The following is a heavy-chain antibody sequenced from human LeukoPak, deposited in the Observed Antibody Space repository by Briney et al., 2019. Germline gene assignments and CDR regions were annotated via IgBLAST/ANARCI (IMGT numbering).Heavy chain of an antibody. CDR1: GFTFSSYW. CDR2: IKQDGSEK. V-gene: IGHV3-7*01. CDR3: ARAKGSSNFDY. Sequence: GGSLRLSCAASGFTFSSYWMSWVRQAPGKGLEWVANIKQDGSEKYYVDSVKGRFTIARDNAKNSLYLQMNSLRAEDTAVYYCARAKGSSNFDYWGQGTLVTVSS. J-gene: IGHJ4*02.